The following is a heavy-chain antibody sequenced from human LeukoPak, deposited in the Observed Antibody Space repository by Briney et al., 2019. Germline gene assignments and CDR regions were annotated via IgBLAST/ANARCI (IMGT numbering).Heavy chain of an antibody. CDR2: ISYDGSNK. Sequence: PGGSLRLSCAASGFTFSSYAMHWVRQAPGKWLEWVAVISYDGSNKYYADSVKGRFTISRDNSKNTLYLQMNSLRAEDTAVYYCARDVRYYFDYWGQGTLVTVSS. V-gene: IGHV3-30*04. CDR3: ARDVRYYFDY. CDR1: GFTFSSYA. J-gene: IGHJ4*02. D-gene: IGHD3-16*01.